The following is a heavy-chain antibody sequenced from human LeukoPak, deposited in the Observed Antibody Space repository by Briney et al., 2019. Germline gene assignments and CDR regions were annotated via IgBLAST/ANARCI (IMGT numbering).Heavy chain of an antibody. Sequence: GGSLRLSCAASGFTFSSYGMHWVRQAPGKGLEWVAFIRYDGSNKYYADSVKGRFTISRDNSKNTLYLQMNSLRAEDTAVYYCAKGGSSSWYPNFDYWGQGTWSPSPQ. CDR3: AKGGSSSWYPNFDY. V-gene: IGHV3-30*02. D-gene: IGHD6-13*01. CDR2: IRYDGSNK. J-gene: IGHJ4*02. CDR1: GFTFSSYG.